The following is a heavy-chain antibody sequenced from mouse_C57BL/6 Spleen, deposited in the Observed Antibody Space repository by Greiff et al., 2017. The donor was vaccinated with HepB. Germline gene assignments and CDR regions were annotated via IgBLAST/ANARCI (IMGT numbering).Heavy chain of an antibody. Sequence: VKLMESGPGLVQPSQSLSITCTVSGFSLTSYGVHWVRQSPGKGLEWLGVIWSGGSTDYNAAFISRLSISKDNSKSQVFFKMNSLQADDTAIYYCARKGTTGGAWFAYWGQGTLVTVSA. CDR3: ARKGTTGGAWFAY. D-gene: IGHD1-1*01. V-gene: IGHV2-2*01. CDR1: GFSLTSYG. J-gene: IGHJ3*01. CDR2: IWSGGST.